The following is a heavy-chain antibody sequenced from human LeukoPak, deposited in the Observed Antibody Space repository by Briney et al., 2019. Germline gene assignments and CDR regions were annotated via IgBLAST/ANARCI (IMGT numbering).Heavy chain of an antibody. CDR2: IVVGSGNT. CDR1: GFTFTSSA. J-gene: IGHJ6*02. V-gene: IGHV1-58*01. Sequence: GTSVKVSCKASGFTFTSSAVQWVRQARGQRLEWIGWIVVGSGNTNYAQKFQERVTITRDMSTSTAYMELSSLRSEDTAVYYCAASTGSYYVSPRYYYYGMDVWGQGTTVTVSS. D-gene: IGHD1-26*01. CDR3: AASTGSYYVSPRYYYYGMDV.